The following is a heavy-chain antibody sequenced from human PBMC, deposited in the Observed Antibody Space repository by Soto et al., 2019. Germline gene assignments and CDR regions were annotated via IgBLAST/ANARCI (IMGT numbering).Heavy chain of an antibody. V-gene: IGHV1-24*01. Sequence: GASVKVSCKVSGYTLTELSMHWVRQAPGKGLEWMGGFDPEDGETIYAQKFQGRATMTEDTSTDTAYMELSSLRSEDTAVYYCATPTRVGYSSSWYRWVFDYWGQGTLVTVSS. J-gene: IGHJ4*02. CDR3: ATPTRVGYSSSWYRWVFDY. CDR2: FDPEDGET. D-gene: IGHD6-13*01. CDR1: GYTLTELS.